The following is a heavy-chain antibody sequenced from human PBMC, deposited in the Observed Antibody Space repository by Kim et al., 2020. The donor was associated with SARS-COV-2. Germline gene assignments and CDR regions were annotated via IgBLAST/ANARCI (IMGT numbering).Heavy chain of an antibody. D-gene: IGHD3-16*01. Sequence: NYSPSFQGHVTISADKSISTAYLQWSSLKASDTAMYYCARLLGGYYFDYWGQGTLVTVSS. V-gene: IGHV5-10-1*01. CDR3: ARLLGGYYFDY. J-gene: IGHJ4*02.